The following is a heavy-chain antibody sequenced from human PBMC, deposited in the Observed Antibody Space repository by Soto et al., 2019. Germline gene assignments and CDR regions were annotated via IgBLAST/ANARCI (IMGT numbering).Heavy chain of an antibody. CDR2: ISGSGGST. J-gene: IGHJ4*02. Sequence: GGSLRLSCAASGFTFSSYAMSWVRQAPGKGLEWVSAISGSGGSTYYADSVKGRFTISRDNSKQTLYLQMNSLRAEDTAVYYCATTKYYDFWSGYYHFDYWGQGTLVTVSS. CDR3: ATTKYYDFWSGYYHFDY. V-gene: IGHV3-23*01. D-gene: IGHD3-3*01. CDR1: GFTFSSYA.